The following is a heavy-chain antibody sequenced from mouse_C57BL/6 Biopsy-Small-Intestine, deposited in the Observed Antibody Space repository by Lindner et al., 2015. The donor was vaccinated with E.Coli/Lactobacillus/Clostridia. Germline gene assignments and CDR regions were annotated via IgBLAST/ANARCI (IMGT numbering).Heavy chain of an antibody. CDR1: GYTFSSYS. Sequence: SVKVSCKASGYTFSSYSMHWVRQAPGQRLEWMGWINAGNGNTKYSQRFQGRVTITRDTSASTVYMEVSSLRSEDTAVYYCARATGGYGTTGTTGWFAPWGQGTQVTVSS. CDR2: INAGNGNT. J-gene: IGHJ4*01. CDR3: ARATGGYGTTGTTGWFAP. V-gene: IGHV1-84*02. D-gene: IGHD4-1*02.